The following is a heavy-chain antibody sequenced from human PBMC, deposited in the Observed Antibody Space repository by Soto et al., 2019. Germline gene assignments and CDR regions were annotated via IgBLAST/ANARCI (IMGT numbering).Heavy chain of an antibody. V-gene: IGHV1-69*13. J-gene: IGHJ6*02. CDR2: IIPIFGPA. CDR1: GGTFSSHS. Sequence: ASVKVSCKSSGGTFSSHSINWVRQAPGQGLKWMGGIIPIFGPANFAKKFQGRVTITADESTTTAYMELSSLSSEDTAVYYCATGSFTSTGGRIGYHYNAMDVWGQGTTVTVSS. CDR3: ATGSFTSTGGRIGYHYNAMDV. D-gene: IGHD2-2*01.